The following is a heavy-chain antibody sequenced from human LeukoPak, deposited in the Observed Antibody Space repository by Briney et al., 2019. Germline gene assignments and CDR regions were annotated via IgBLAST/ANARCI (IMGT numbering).Heavy chain of an antibody. CDR3: ASLSTGRWHY. J-gene: IGHJ4*02. D-gene: IGHD4-23*01. V-gene: IGHV4-39*07. Sequence: SETLSLTCTVSDGSISSSSYYWGWIRQPPGKGLEWIGSIYYSGSTYYNPSLKSRVTISVDTSKNQFSLKLSSVTAADTAVYYCASLSTGRWHYWGQGTLVTVSS. CDR1: DGSISSSSYY. CDR2: IYYSGST.